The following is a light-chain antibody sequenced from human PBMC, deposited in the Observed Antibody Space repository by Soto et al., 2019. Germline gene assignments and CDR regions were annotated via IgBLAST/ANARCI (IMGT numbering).Light chain of an antibody. CDR3: CSYAGSYTYV. CDR1: SGDVGGYLS. Sequence: QSALTQPRSVSGSPGQSVTISCTGTSGDVGGYLSLSWYQQYPGRAPKLMIYDVSRRPSGVPDRFSASKSGNTASLTISGLQAEDEGDYYCCSYAGSYTYVFGTGTKVTVL. J-gene: IGLJ1*01. CDR2: DVS. V-gene: IGLV2-11*01.